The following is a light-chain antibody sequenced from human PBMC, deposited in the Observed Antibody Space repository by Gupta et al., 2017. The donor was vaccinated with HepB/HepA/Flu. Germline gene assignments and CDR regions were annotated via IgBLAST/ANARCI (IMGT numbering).Light chain of an antibody. CDR1: QTIRSDY. CDR2: SAS. V-gene: IGKV3-20*01. CDR3: QQYGTSPRIT. Sequence: EIVLTQSPGTLSLSPGERATLFCRASQTIRSDYLAWYQQKPGQAPRLLISSASIRATCIPDRFTGSGSGTDFTLTISRLEPEDFAVYYCQQYGTSPRITFGQGTRLEIK. J-gene: IGKJ5*01.